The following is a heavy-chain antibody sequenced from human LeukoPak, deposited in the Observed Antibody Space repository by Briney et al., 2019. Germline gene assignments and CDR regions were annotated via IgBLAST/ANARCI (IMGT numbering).Heavy chain of an antibody. CDR1: GYSFTGYY. Sequence: ASVTVSCKASGYSFTGYYMHWVRQAPGQGLEWMGWISAYNGNTNYAQKLQGRVTMATDTSTSTADMELRSLRSDDTAVYYCARDDHPGGFDYWGQGTLVTVSS. CDR3: ARDDHPGGFDY. V-gene: IGHV1-18*04. D-gene: IGHD1-1*01. J-gene: IGHJ4*02. CDR2: ISAYNGNT.